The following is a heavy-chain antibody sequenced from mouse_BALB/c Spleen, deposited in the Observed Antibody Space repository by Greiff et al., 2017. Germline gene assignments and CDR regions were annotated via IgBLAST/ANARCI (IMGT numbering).Heavy chain of an antibody. CDR2: ISSGGST. D-gene: IGHD2-4*01. CDR3: ARGGLRTWFAY. J-gene: IGHJ3*01. Sequence: EVMLVESGGGLVKPGGSLKLSCAASGFTFSSYAMSWVRQTPEKRLEWVASISSGGSTYYPDSVKGRFTISRDNARNILYLQMSSLRSEDTAMYYCARGGLRTWFAYWGQGTLVTVSA. CDR1: GFTFSSYA. V-gene: IGHV5-6-5*01.